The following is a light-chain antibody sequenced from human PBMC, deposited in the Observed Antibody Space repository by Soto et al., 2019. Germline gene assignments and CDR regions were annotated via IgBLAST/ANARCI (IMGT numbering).Light chain of an antibody. V-gene: IGLV1-40*01. J-gene: IGLJ2*01. CDR1: SSNIGAGYD. CDR2: RNS. Sequence: QSVLTQPPSVSGAPGQRVTISCTGSSSNIGAGYDVHWYQQLPGTAPKLLIYRNSNRPSGVPDRFSGSKSGTSGSLAITGLQAEDEADYYCQSYDSSLSGSVFGGGTKSPS. CDR3: QSYDSSLSGSV.